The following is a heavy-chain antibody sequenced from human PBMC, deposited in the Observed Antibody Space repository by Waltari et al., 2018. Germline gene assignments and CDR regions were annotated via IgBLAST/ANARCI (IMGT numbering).Heavy chain of an antibody. Sequence: EVQLVQSGAEAKKPGATVKISCKASGYTFTDYYMHWVQQAPGKGLEWMGRVDPEDGETKNAEKFQGRVTITADTSTDTAYMELTSLRSEDTAVYYCATSPLRFLEWVNWFDPWGQGTLVTVSS. CDR2: VDPEDGET. D-gene: IGHD3-3*01. CDR3: ATSPLRFLEWVNWFDP. CDR1: GYTFTDYY. V-gene: IGHV1-69-2*01. J-gene: IGHJ5*02.